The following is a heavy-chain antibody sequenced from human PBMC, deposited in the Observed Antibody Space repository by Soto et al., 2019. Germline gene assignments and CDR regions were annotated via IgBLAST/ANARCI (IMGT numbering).Heavy chain of an antibody. CDR3: VKNNYCSGGSCYSSGYYYYYMDV. CDR2: IIPILGIA. CDR1: GGTFSSYT. D-gene: IGHD2-15*01. V-gene: IGHV1-69*02. Sequence: SVKVSCKASGGTFSSYTISWVRQAPGQGLEWMGRIIPILGIADYAQKFQGRVTITADKSTSTAYMELSSLRSEDTAVYYCVKNNYCSGGSCYSSGYYYYYMDVWGKGTTVTVSS. J-gene: IGHJ6*03.